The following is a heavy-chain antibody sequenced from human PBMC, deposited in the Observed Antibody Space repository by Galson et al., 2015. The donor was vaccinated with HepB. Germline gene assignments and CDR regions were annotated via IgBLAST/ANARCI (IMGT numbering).Heavy chain of an antibody. CDR1: GFTVSTYI. Sequence: SLRLSCAASGFTVSTYIMNWVRQAPGKGLEWVSSISSSSTYIYYADSVKGRFTISRDHAKNSLYLQMNSLRAEDTAVYYCARDVYSSGWYGDYYYGMDVWGQGTTVTVSS. V-gene: IGHV3-21*01. D-gene: IGHD6-19*01. CDR3: ARDVYSSGWYGDYYYGMDV. J-gene: IGHJ6*02. CDR2: ISSSSTYI.